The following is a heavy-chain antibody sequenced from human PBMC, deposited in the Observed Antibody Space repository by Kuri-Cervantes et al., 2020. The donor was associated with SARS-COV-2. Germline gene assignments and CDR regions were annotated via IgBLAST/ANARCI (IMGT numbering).Heavy chain of an antibody. CDR2: IKQDGSEK. J-gene: IGHJ4*02. D-gene: IGHD4-11*01. CDR3: ARVQDYYSNSQFDY. CDR1: GFTFSNAW. V-gene: IGHV3-7*05. Sequence: GESLKISCAASGFTFSNAWMNWVRQAPGKGLEWVANIKQDGSEKYYVDSVKGRFTISRDNAKNSLYLQMNSLRAEDTAVYYCARVQDYYSNSQFDYWGQGTLVTVSS.